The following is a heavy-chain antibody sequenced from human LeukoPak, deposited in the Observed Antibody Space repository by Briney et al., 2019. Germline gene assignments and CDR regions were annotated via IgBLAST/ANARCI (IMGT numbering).Heavy chain of an antibody. CDR3: ARYDCSSISCYHNWFDP. J-gene: IGHJ5*02. V-gene: IGHV3-7*01. D-gene: IGHD2-2*01. CDR1: GFTFSSYW. CDR2: IKQDGSEK. Sequence: GGSLRLSCAASGFTFSSYWMSWVRQAPGKGLEWVANIKQDGSEKYYVDSVKGRFTISRDNAKNSLYLQMNSLRAESTGVYYCARYDCSSISCYHNWFDPWGQGTLVTVSS.